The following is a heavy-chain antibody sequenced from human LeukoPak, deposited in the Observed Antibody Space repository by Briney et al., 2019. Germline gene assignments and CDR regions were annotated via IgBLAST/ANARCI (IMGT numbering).Heavy chain of an antibody. CDR3: VKDPRDTYGTNWFVS. CDR2: ISGTGGAT. V-gene: IGHV3-23*01. D-gene: IGHD2-21*01. CDR1: GFTFSSYA. J-gene: IGHJ5*01. Sequence: QSGGSLRLSCAASGFTFSSYAMNWVRQAPGKGLQWVSQISGTGGATWYAGFARDRFTISRDNSKKTLYLQMSGLRVEDTAMYYCVKDPRDTYGTNWFVSWGQGTLLIVSS.